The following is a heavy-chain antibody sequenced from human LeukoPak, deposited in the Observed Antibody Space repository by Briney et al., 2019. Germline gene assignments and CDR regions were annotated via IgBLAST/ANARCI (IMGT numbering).Heavy chain of an antibody. CDR3: ARRGVPLEGFGDPWVFGDAFDI. J-gene: IGHJ3*02. CDR1: GGSISSGGYY. V-gene: IGHV4-31*03. CDR2: IYYSGST. Sequence: SQTLSLTCTVSGGSISSGGYYWSWIRQHPGKGLEWIGYIYYSGSTYYNPSLKSRVTISVDTSKNQFSLKLSSVTAADTAVYYCARRGVPLEGFGDPWVFGDAFDIWGQGTMVTVSS. D-gene: IGHD3-10*01.